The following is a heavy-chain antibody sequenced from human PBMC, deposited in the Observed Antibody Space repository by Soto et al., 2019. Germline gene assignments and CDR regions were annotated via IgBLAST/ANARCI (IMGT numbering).Heavy chain of an antibody. CDR1: GGSVSNGMYY. J-gene: IGHJ4*02. Sequence: SETLSLTCTVSGGSVSNGMYYWSWIRQPPGKGLEWIGNVYFTGTTIYNPSLKSRVTMSVDTSKNQFSLKLSSVTAADTAVYYCARTGQTSGTVDYWGQGTLVTVSS. V-gene: IGHV4-61*01. D-gene: IGHD3-10*01. CDR3: ARTGQTSGTVDY. CDR2: VYFTGTT.